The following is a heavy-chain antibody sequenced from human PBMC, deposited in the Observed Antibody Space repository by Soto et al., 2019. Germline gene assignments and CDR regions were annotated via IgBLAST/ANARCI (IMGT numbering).Heavy chain of an antibody. CDR1: RFTFSSYA. D-gene: IGHD3-22*01. Sequence: PGGSLRLSCAASRFTFSSYAMSWVRQAPGKGLEWVSAISGSGGSTYYANSVKGQFTISRDNSKNTLDLQMNSLRAEDTAVYYCANHPYTYYYGSSGYYYPFDYWGQGTLVTVSS. V-gene: IGHV3-23*01. CDR3: ANHPYTYYYGSSGYYYPFDY. CDR2: ISGSGGST. J-gene: IGHJ4*02.